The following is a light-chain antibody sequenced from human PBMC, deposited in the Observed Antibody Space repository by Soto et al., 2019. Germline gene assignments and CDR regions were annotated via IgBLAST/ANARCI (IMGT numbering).Light chain of an antibody. V-gene: IGKV1-5*01. CDR1: QNIERW. Sequence: DIQMTQSPSTLSASVGDRVTITFRASQNIERWLAWYQQKPGKAPKLLLYDVSSLESGVPSRFSGSGSGTEFTLTISSLQPDDFATYYCQHYNSYSEAFGQGTKVDIK. J-gene: IGKJ1*01. CDR2: DVS. CDR3: QHYNSYSEA.